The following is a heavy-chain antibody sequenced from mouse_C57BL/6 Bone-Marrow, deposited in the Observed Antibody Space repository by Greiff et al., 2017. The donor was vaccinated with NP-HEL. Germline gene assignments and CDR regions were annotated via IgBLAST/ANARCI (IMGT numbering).Heavy chain of an antibody. CDR1: GYTFTSYW. J-gene: IGHJ3*01. V-gene: IGHV1-5*01. CDR3: TRPVGAWFAY. CDR2: IYPGNSDT. Sequence: VQLQQSGTVLARPGASVKMSCKTSGYTFTSYWMHWVKQRPGQGLEWIGAIYPGNSDTSYNQKFKGKAKLTAVTSASTAYMGLSSLTNEDSAVYYCTRPVGAWFAYWGQGTLVTVSA.